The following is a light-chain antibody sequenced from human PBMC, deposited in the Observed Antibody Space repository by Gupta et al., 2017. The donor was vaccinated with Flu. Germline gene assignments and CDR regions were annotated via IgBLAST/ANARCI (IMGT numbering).Light chain of an antibody. V-gene: IGLV3-10*01. CDR3: YSTDSSSNLCV. J-gene: IGLJ3*02. Sequence: SYELTQPPSVSVSPGQTARITCSGDALPRKYVYWYRQKSAQVPALVIYDETKRRSGIPDRFSGSSSGTLATFTTAGAQVEDEADYYYYSTDSSSNLCVFGGGTKLTVL. CDR1: ALPRKY. CDR2: DET.